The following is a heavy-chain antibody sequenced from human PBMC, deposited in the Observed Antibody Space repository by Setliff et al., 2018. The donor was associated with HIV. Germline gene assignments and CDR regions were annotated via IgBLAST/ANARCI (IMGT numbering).Heavy chain of an antibody. CDR2: IHYSGTT. CDR1: GGYISTSSYY. D-gene: IGHD3-9*01. CDR3: ARLKGCYDLLTGDYVPYYFDY. V-gene: IGHV4-39*01. Sequence: SETLSLTCTVSGGYISTSSYYWGWIRQPPGKGLEWIGSIHYSGTTYYNPSLKRRVTISVDTSKNQFSLKLSSVTAADTAVYYCARLKGCYDLLTGDYVPYYFDYWGQGTLVTVSS. J-gene: IGHJ4*02.